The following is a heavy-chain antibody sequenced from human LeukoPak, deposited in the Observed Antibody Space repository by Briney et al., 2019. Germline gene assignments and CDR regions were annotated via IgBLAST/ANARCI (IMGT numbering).Heavy chain of an antibody. CDR1: GGSFSGYY. J-gene: IGHJ4*02. D-gene: IGHD7-27*01. CDR2: INHSGST. Sequence: SETLSLTCAAYGGSFSGYYWSWIRQPPGKGLEWIGEINHSGSTNYNPSLKSRVTISVDRSKNQFSLKLSSVTAADTAVYYCASGLGMIYYFDYRGQGTLVTVSS. CDR3: ASGLGMIYYFDY. V-gene: IGHV4-34*01.